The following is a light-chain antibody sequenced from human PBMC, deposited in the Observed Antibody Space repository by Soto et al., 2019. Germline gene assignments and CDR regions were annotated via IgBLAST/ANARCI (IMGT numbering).Light chain of an antibody. CDR2: DVS. CDR3: NSYTSSSTYV. V-gene: IGLV2-14*03. CDR1: SSDIGAYNY. J-gene: IGLJ1*01. Sequence: QSVLTQPASVSGSPGQSITISCTGTSSDIGAYNYVSWYQHHPGKAPKFIIYDVSNRPSGGSDRFSGSKSGNTASLTISKLQAEDEADYYCNSYTSSSTYVFGTGTKVTVL.